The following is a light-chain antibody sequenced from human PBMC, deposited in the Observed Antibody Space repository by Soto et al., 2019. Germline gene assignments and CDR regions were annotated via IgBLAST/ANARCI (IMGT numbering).Light chain of an antibody. V-gene: IGKV3-15*01. CDR2: GAS. Sequence: EIVMTQSPATLSVSPGERATLSCRASQSSSNNLAWLQRKPGQAPRLLIYGASTRATGIPARFSGSGSGTEFTLTISSLQSEDLAVYYCQQYNNWPRTFGQGTKVEIK. CDR3: QQYNNWPRT. J-gene: IGKJ1*01. CDR1: QSSSNN.